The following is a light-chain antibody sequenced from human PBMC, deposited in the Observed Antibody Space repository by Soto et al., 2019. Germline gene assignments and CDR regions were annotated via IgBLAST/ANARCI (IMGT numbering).Light chain of an antibody. CDR1: SSDVGGYNY. V-gene: IGLV2-14*01. CDR3: SSYTSSSTRGVV. CDR2: DVS. Sequence: QSALTQPASVSGSPGQSITISCTGTSSDVGGYNYVSWYQQHPGKAPKLMIYDVSNRHSGVSNRFSGSKSGNTASLTISGLQAEDEADYYCSSYTSSSTRGVVFGGGTKVTVL. J-gene: IGLJ2*01.